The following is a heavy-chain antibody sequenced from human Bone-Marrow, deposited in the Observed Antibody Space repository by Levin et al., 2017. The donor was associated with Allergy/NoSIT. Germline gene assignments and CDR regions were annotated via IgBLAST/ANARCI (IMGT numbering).Heavy chain of an antibody. CDR3: ARMPARSTTPKDNNIDV. D-gene: IGHD2/OR15-2a*01. CDR1: GFTFSTAA. Sequence: GGSLRLSCAASGFTFSTAAMHWVRQAPGKGLEYVSGIGYNGVTTYYGNFVKGRFTISRDTSKNTLFLQMGSLRAEDTAVYYCARMPARSTTPKDNNIDVWGQGTTVTVSS. J-gene: IGHJ6*02. V-gene: IGHV3-64*01. CDR2: IGYNGVTT.